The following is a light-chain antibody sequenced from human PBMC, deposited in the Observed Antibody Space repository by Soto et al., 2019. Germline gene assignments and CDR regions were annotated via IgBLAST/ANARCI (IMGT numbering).Light chain of an antibody. CDR1: QSASTY. CDR3: QQRNTWPPAYA. V-gene: IGKV3-11*01. CDR2: DAS. Sequence: EIVLTQSPATLSLSPGERATLSCRASQSASTYLAWYQQKPGQAPRLLIYDASNRATGIPARFSGSGSGTDFTLTISSLEPEDFAVYYCQQRNTWPPAYAFGQGTKLEIK. J-gene: IGKJ2*01.